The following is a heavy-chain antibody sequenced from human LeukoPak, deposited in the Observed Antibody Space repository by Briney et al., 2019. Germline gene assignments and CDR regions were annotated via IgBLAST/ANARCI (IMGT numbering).Heavy chain of an antibody. V-gene: IGHV3-7*03. D-gene: IGHD1-26*01. CDR2: IKQDGSEK. J-gene: IGHJ3*02. Sequence: PGGSLRLSCAASGFTFSSYAMSWVRQAPGKGLEWVANIKQDGSEKYYVDSVKGRFTISRDNAKNSLYLQMNSLRAEDTAVYYCASWEDAFDIWGQGTMVTVSS. CDR3: ASWEDAFDI. CDR1: GFTFSSYA.